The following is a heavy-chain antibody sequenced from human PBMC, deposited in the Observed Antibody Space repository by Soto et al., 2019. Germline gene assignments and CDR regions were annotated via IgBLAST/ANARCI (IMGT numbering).Heavy chain of an antibody. D-gene: IGHD6-13*01. V-gene: IGHV3-33*01. J-gene: IGHJ5*02. CDR1: GSTFSSYG. CDR2: IWYDGSNK. CDR3: AREGLYSSSWYVSWFDP. Sequence: PGGSLRLSCAASGSTFSSYGMHWVRQAPGKGLEWVAVIWYDGSNKYYADSVKGRFTISRDNSKNTLYLQMNSLRAEDTAVYYCAREGLYSSSWYVSWFDPWGQGTLVTVSS.